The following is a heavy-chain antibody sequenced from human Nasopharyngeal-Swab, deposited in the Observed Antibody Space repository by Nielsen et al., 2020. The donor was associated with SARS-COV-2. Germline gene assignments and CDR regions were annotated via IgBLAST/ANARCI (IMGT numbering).Heavy chain of an antibody. J-gene: IGHJ1*01. CDR3: AKAPRGITMSYFQH. CDR1: GFTFSSYA. Sequence: ETLSLTCAASGFTFSSYAMSWVRQAPGKGLEWVSAISGSGGSTYYADSVKGRFTISRDNSKSTLYLQMNSLRAEDTAVYYCAKAPRGITMSYFQHWGQGTLVTVSS. D-gene: IGHD3-10*02. V-gene: IGHV3-23*01. CDR2: ISGSGGST.